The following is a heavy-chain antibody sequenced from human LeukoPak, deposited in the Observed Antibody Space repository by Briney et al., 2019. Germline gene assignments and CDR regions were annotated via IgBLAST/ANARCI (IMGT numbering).Heavy chain of an antibody. D-gene: IGHD1-26*01. CDR2: MYHSGST. CDR3: ARDGGIVGAANPYFDY. CDR1: GYSISSGYY. J-gene: IGHJ4*02. Sequence: LETLSLTCTVSGYSISSGYYWGWIRQPPGKGLEWIGSMYHSGSTYYNPSLKSRVTISVDTSKNHFSLKLSSVTASDTALYHCARDGGIVGAANPYFDYWGQGTLVTVSS. V-gene: IGHV4-38-2*02.